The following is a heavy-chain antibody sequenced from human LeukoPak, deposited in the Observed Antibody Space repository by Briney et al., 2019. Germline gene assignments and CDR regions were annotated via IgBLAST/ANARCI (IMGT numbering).Heavy chain of an antibody. CDR3: ARKRKNCSGGSCYGGWFDP. CDR2: IYYSGST. V-gene: IGHV4-39*01. J-gene: IGHJ5*02. CDR1: GGSISSSSYY. D-gene: IGHD2-15*01. Sequence: SETLSLTCTVSGGSISSSSYYWGWIRQPPGKGLEWIGSIYYSGSTYYNPSLKSRVTISVDTSKNQFSLKLSSVTAADTAVYYCARKRKNCSGGSCYGGWFDPWGRGTLVTVSS.